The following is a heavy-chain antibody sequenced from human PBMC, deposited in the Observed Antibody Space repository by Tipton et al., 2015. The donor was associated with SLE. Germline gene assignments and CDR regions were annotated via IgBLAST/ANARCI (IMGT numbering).Heavy chain of an antibody. V-gene: IGHV3-30-3*01. Sequence: SLRLSCAASGFTFSSYAMHWVRQAPGKGLEWVAVISYDGSNKYYADSVKGRFTISRDNSKNTLYLQMNSLRAEDTAVYYCAREKEDIVVVPAALYWGQGTLVTVSS. D-gene: IGHD2-2*01. CDR1: GFTFSSYA. CDR3: AREKEDIVVVPAALY. CDR2: ISYDGSNK. J-gene: IGHJ4*02.